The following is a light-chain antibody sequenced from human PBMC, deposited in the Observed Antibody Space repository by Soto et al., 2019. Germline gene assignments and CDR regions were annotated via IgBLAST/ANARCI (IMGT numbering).Light chain of an antibody. Sequence: QSALTQPASVSGSPGQSITISCTGTSTDVADYYYVSWYQQHPGQAPKLLIYEVGNRPSGVSDRFSGSKSGNTASLRISGLQAEDEDDYYCSSHTTSSTVYVFGGGTKLTVL. CDR3: SSHTTSSTVYV. V-gene: IGLV2-14*03. J-gene: IGLJ1*01. CDR2: EVG. CDR1: STDVADYYY.